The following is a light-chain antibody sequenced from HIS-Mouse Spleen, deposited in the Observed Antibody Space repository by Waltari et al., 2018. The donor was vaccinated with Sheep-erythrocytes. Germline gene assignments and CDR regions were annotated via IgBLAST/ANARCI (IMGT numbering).Light chain of an antibody. V-gene: IGKV3-11*01. CDR3: QQRSNWYT. Sequence: DIVLTQSPATLSLSPGERATLTCRASQSVSSYLAWSQQKPGQAPRLLIYDASNRATGIPARFSGSGSGTDFTLTISSLEPEDFAVYYCQQRSNWYTFGQGTKLEIK. J-gene: IGKJ2*01. CDR1: QSVSSY. CDR2: DAS.